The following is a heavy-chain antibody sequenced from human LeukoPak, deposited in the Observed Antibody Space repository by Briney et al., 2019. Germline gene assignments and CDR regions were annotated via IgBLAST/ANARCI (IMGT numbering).Heavy chain of an antibody. D-gene: IGHD3-9*01. V-gene: IGHV4-4*07. J-gene: IGHJ6*03. CDR3: ARHNGFDRGYYYYMDV. CDR1: GGFINGYY. CDR2: VYTSGIT. Sequence: TSETLSLTCTVSGGFINGYYWSWIRQPAGKGLEWIGRVYTSGITNYNPSLKSRITMSVDTSKNQFSLKLTSVTAADTAVYYCARHNGFDRGYYYYMDVWGKGTTVTVSS.